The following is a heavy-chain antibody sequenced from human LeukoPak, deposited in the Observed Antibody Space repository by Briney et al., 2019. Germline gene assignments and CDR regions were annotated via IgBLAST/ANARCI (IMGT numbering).Heavy chain of an antibody. CDR3: AGSVVVVGTSGFDI. V-gene: IGHV1-69*04. CDR1: GGTFSSYA. J-gene: IGHJ3*02. CDR2: IIPILGIA. Sequence: SVKVSCKASGGTFSSYAISWVRQAPGQGLEWMGRIIPILGIANYAQKFQGRVTITADKSTSTAYMELSSLRSEDTAVYYCAGSVVVVGTSGFDIWGQGTMVTVSS. D-gene: IGHD2-15*01.